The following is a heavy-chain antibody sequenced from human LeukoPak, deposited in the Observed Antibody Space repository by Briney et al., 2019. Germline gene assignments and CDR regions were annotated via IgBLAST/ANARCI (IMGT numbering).Heavy chain of an antibody. Sequence: SVKVSCKASGGTFSSYAISWVRQAPGQGLEGMGRIIPIFGTANYAQKFQGRVTITTDESTSTAYMELSSLRSEDTAVYYCAREARGYCSSTSCYSRNAFDIWGQGTMVTVSS. CDR3: AREARGYCSSTSCYSRNAFDI. J-gene: IGHJ3*02. CDR1: GGTFSSYA. CDR2: IIPIFGTA. D-gene: IGHD2-2*02. V-gene: IGHV1-69*05.